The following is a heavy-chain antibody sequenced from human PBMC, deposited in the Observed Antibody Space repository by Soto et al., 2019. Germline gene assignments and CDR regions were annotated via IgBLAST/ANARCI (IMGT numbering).Heavy chain of an antibody. V-gene: IGHV3-30*18. Sequence: GGSLRLSCAASGFTFSSYGMHWVRQAPGKGLEWVAVISYDGSNKYYADSVKGRFTISRDNSKNTLYLQMNSLRAEDTAVYYCAKDHDYGDYGRWFDPWGQGTLVTVSS. J-gene: IGHJ5*02. CDR3: AKDHDYGDYGRWFDP. CDR1: GFTFSSYG. D-gene: IGHD4-17*01. CDR2: ISYDGSNK.